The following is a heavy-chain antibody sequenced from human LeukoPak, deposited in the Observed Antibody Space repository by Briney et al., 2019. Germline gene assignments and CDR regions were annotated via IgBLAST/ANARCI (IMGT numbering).Heavy chain of an antibody. J-gene: IGHJ4*02. CDR3: ARTGYSPHYFDY. CDR2: IYYSGST. Sequence: SETLSLTCIVSGGSISSSSYWWGWIRQPPGKGLEWIASIYYSGSTHYNPSLKSRVTISLDTSKNQFSLNLSSVTAADTAVYYCARTGYSPHYFDYWGQGTLVTVSS. V-gene: IGHV4-39*01. D-gene: IGHD5-18*01. CDR1: GGSISSSSYW.